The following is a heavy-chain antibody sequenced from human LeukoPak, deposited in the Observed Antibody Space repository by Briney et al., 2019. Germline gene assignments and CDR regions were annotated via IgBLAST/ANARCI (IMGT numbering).Heavy chain of an antibody. CDR1: GFTFSSYG. CDR2: IWYDGSNK. CDR3: AKGPEAYVWGSYRDY. V-gene: IGHV3-33*06. Sequence: GRSLRLSCAASGFTFSSYGMHWVRQAPGKGLEGVAVIWYDGSNKYYADSVKGRFTISRDNSKNTLYLQMNSLRAEDTAVYYCAKGPEAYVWGSYRDYWGQGTLVTVSS. J-gene: IGHJ4*02. D-gene: IGHD3-16*02.